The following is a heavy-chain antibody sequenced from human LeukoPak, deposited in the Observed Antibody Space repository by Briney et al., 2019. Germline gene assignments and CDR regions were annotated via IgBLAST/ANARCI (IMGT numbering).Heavy chain of an antibody. V-gene: IGHV4-59*12. Sequence: SETLSLTCSVSGGSNSSYYWSWIRQSPGKGLEWIGYIYYSGNTNYNPSLKSRVTISVDTSKNQFSLKLSSVTAADTAVYYCARDSGHSPIDYWGQGTLVTVSS. CDR1: GGSNSSYY. CDR2: IYYSGNT. J-gene: IGHJ4*02. CDR3: ARDSGHSPIDY. D-gene: IGHD3-22*01.